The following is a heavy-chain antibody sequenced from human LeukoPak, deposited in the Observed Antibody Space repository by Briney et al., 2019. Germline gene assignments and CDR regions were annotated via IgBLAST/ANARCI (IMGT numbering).Heavy chain of an antibody. D-gene: IGHD3-22*01. J-gene: IGHJ6*02. V-gene: IGHV3-21*01. Sequence: GGSLRLSCAASGFTFSSYSMNWVRQAPGKGLEWVSSISSSSCYIYYADSVKGRFTISRDNAKNSLYLQMNSLRAEDTAVYYCARASANYYDSSGSKYYYYGMDVWGQGTTVTVSS. CDR2: ISSSSCYI. CDR1: GFTFSSYS. CDR3: ARASANYYDSSGSKYYYYGMDV.